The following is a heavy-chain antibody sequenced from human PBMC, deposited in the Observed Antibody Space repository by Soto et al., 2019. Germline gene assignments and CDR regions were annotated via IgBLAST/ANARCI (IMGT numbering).Heavy chain of an antibody. Sequence: VGSLRLSCAISGFSVSSNYLSCVRQSPGKGLEWVSVHYSGGSTYYADSVQGRFTISRDKSNNTLYLQMRRVRAEDTAVYFCARHRHPRGTVGATSPLDPWGQGTQVTVSS. V-gene: IGHV3-53*01. CDR2: HYSGGST. CDR1: GFSVSSNY. D-gene: IGHD1-26*01. CDR3: ARHRHPRGTVGATSPLDP. J-gene: IGHJ5*02.